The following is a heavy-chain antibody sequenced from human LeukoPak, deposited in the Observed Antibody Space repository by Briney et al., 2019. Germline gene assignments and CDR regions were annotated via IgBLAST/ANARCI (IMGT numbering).Heavy chain of an antibody. CDR3: ARGVGYYDFWSGWYFDL. J-gene: IGHJ2*01. Sequence: GESLKISCKGYGYSFTSYWIGWVRQMPGKGLEWMGIIYPGDSDTRYSPSFQGQVNIPADKSTSTAYLHCNSLKASDTGMYYGARGVGYYDFWSGWYFDLWGRGTLVSVSS. CDR1: GYSFTSYW. CDR2: IYPGDSDT. V-gene: IGHV5-51*01. D-gene: IGHD3-3*01.